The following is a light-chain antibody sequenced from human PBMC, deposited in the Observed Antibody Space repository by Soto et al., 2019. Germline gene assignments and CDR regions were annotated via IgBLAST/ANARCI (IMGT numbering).Light chain of an antibody. V-gene: IGKV1-39*01. CDR3: QQSSSIPCT. J-gene: IGKJ2*02. CDR2: AAS. CDR1: QTISSY. Sequence: DIQMTQSPSSLSASVGDRVTITCRASQTISSYLNWYQQNPGKAPKLLIYAASSLQSGVPSRFSGSGSGTDFTLTISSLQPEDFATYYCQQSSSIPCTFGQGTKLEIK.